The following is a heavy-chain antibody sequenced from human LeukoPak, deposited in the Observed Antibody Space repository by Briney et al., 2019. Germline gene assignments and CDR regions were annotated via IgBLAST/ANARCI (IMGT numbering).Heavy chain of an antibody. CDR2: IYYSGST. Sequence: SETLSLTCTVSGGSISSSSYYWGWIRQPPGEGLEWIGSIYYSGSTYYNPSLKSRVTISVDTSKNQFSLKLSSVTAADTAVYYCASIPGYSSGGYYYYYMDVWGKGTTVTVSS. J-gene: IGHJ6*03. V-gene: IGHV4-39*01. CDR1: GGSISSSSYY. D-gene: IGHD6-19*01. CDR3: ASIPGYSSGGYYYYYMDV.